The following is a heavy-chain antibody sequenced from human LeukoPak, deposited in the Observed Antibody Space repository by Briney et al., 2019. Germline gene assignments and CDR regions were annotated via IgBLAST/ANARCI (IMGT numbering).Heavy chain of an antibody. Sequence: PGGSLRLSCAASGFTVSSNYMSWVRQAPGKGLEWVSVIYSGGSTYYADSVKGRFTISRDNAKNSLYLQMSNLRAEDTAVYFCARGGVWDVWAQGATVTVSS. CDR2: IYSGGST. V-gene: IGHV3-53*01. D-gene: IGHD3-16*01. CDR1: GFTVSSNY. CDR3: ARGGVWDV. J-gene: IGHJ6*02.